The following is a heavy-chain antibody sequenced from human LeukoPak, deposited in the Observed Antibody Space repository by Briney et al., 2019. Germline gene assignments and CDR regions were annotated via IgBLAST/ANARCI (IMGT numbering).Heavy chain of an antibody. D-gene: IGHD6-6*01. V-gene: IGHV4-34*01. J-gene: IGHJ4*02. CDR3: AVSLGSSSVPYFGY. CDR2: INHSGST. Sequence: SETLSLTCAVYGGSFSGYYWSWIRQPPGKGLEWIGEINHSGSTNYNPSLKSRVTISVDTSKNQFSLKLSSVTAADTAVYYCAVSLGSSSVPYFGYWGQGTLVTVSS. CDR1: GGSFSGYY.